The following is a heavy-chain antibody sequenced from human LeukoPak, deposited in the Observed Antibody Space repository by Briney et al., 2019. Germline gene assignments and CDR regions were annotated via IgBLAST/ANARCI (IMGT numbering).Heavy chain of an antibody. CDR1: GDSVSSINGA. Sequence: SQTLSLTCAISGDSVSSINGAWNWIRQSPSRGLEWLGRTYYRSKWYDDYADSVKGRMTISQDTSKNQFSLHVYSVTPEDTAVYYCARDLGTSGWYTFDYWGQGALVTVSS. V-gene: IGHV6-1*01. CDR3: ARDLGTSGWYTFDY. D-gene: IGHD6-19*01. CDR2: TYYRSKWYD. J-gene: IGHJ4*02.